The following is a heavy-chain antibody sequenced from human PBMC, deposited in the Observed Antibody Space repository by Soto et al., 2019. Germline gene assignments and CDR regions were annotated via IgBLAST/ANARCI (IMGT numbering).Heavy chain of an antibody. CDR1: GFTFSSYA. CDR3: AKGSHIVVVPSFDI. J-gene: IGHJ3*02. CDR2: ISGSGGST. Sequence: EVQLLESGGGLVQPWGSLRLSCAASGFTFSSYAMTWVRQAPGKGLEWVSSISGSGGSTYYEVSVKGRFTISRDNSKNTLYLQMNSLRAEDTAVYYCAKGSHIVVVPSFDIWGQGTMVTVSS. D-gene: IGHD2-2*01. V-gene: IGHV3-23*01.